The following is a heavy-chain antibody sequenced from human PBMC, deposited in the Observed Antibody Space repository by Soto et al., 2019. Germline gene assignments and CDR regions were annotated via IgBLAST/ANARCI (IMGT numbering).Heavy chain of an antibody. V-gene: IGHV1-69*13. CDR2: IIPIFGTA. D-gene: IGHD6-19*01. CDR1: GGTFSSYA. J-gene: IGHJ5*02. CDR3: AIHVSGTVWFDP. Sequence: SVKVSCKASGGTFSSYAISWVRQAPGQGLEWMGGIIPIFGTANYAQKFQGRVTITADESTSTAYMELSSLRSEDTAVYYCAIHVSGTVWFDPWGQGTLVTVSS.